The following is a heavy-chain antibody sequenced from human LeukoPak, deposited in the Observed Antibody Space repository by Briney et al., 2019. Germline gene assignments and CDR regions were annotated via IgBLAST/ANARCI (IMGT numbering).Heavy chain of an antibody. D-gene: IGHD2-2*01. J-gene: IGHJ5*02. V-gene: IGHV1-18*01. Sequence: ASVKVSCKASGYTFISYGISWVREAPGLGLEWMGWISAYNGNTNYAQKFHGRVTMTTDTSTSTAYMELRSLRSDDTAVYYCARVQDIVVIPPARAWFDPWGQGTLVTVSS. CDR1: GYTFISYG. CDR3: ARVQDIVVIPPARAWFDP. CDR2: ISAYNGNT.